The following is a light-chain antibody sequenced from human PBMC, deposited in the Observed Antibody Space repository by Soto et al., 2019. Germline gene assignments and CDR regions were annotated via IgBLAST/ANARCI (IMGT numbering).Light chain of an antibody. V-gene: IGKV3-15*01. CDR2: GAS. CDR1: QSVSSN. J-gene: IGKJ4*01. CDR3: QQYNSLPLT. Sequence: DIVMTQSPATLSVSPGERATLSCRASQSVSSNFAWNQQTPGQAPRLLIYGASTRATGIPVRFSGSGSGTEFTLTITSLQSEDFAVYYCQQYNSLPLTFGGGTKVEIK.